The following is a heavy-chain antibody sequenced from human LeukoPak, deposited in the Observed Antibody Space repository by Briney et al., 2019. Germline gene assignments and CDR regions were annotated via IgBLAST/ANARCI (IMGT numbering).Heavy chain of an antibody. D-gene: IGHD6-13*01. V-gene: IGHV4-59*08. CDR1: GDSISIYS. CDR2: IYSSGST. J-gene: IGHJ5*02. Sequence: SETLSLTCTVSGDSISIYSWNWIRQAPGKGLEWMGRIYSSGSTNYNPSLKSRVTIAVDTSKNQFSLKLTSVTAADTAVYYCARRVVEAAAVTERNWLDPWGRGTQVTVSS. CDR3: ARRVVEAAAVTERNWLDP.